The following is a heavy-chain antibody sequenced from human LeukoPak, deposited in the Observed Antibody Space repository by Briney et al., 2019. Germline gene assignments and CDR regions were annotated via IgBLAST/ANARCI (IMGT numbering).Heavy chain of an antibody. V-gene: IGHV4-61*08. Sequence: ASQTLSLTCTVSGGSISSGDYYWSWIRQSPGKGLERIGYIYYSGSTNYNPSLKSRVTISVDTSKNQFSLKLSSVTAADTAVYYCARAVLNWFDPWGQGTLVTVSS. CDR2: IYYSGST. CDR1: GGSISSGDYY. J-gene: IGHJ5*02. CDR3: ARAVLNWFDP.